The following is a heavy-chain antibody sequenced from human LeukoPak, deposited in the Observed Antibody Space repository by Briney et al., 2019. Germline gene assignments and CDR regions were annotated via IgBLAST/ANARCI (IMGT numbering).Heavy chain of an antibody. CDR3: AGYYYDSSRGFDL. CDR1: GFNLDDYG. D-gene: IGHD3-22*01. Sequence: GGSLRLSCAASGFNLDDYGMIWVREAPGKGLEGVCDINWNGAWTGYADSVKRRFTISRDNAKNSLYLQMNSLRAEDTALYYCAGYYYDSSRGFDLWGQGTLVTVSA. CDR2: INWNGAWT. J-gene: IGHJ5*02. V-gene: IGHV3-20*04.